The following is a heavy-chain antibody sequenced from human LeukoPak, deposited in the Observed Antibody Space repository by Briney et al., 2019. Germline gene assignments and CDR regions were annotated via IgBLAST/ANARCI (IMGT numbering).Heavy chain of an antibody. CDR3: ARGLYYGSGTGTFDI. Sequence: ASVKVSCEASGYTFTSYGISWVRQAPGQGLEWMGWISAYNGNTNYAQKLQGRVTMTTDTSTSTAYMELRSLRSDDTAVYYCARGLYYGSGTGTFDIWGQGTMVTVSS. D-gene: IGHD3-10*01. CDR1: GYTFTSYG. CDR2: ISAYNGNT. J-gene: IGHJ3*02. V-gene: IGHV1-18*01.